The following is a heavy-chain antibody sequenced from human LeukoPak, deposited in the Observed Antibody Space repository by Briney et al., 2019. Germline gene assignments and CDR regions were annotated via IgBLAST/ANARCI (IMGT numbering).Heavy chain of an antibody. CDR2: INPNSGGT. D-gene: IGHD3-22*01. J-gene: IGHJ3*02. V-gene: IGHV1-2*02. CDR1: GYTFTGYY. Sequence: ASVKVSCKASGYTFTGYYMHWVRQAPGQGLEWMGWINPNSGGTNYAQKFQGRVTMTRDTSISTAYMELSRLRSDDTAVYYCAREYHDSSGSHASDIWGQGTMVTVSS. CDR3: AREYHDSSGSHASDI.